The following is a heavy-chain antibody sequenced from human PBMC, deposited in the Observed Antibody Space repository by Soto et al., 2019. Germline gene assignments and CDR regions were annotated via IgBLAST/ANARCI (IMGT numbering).Heavy chain of an antibody. CDR1: GVTFSSYG. D-gene: IGHD5-18*01. J-gene: IGHJ6*02. V-gene: IGHV3-30*18. CDR2: ISYDGSNK. Sequence: SLRRSCADSGVTFSSYGMHWVRQAPGKGLEWVAVISYDGSNKYYADSVKGRFTISRDNSKNTLYLQMNSLRAEDTAVYYCAKKLRGYSPGYYYYGMDVWGQGTTVTVSS. CDR3: AKKLRGYSPGYYYYGMDV.